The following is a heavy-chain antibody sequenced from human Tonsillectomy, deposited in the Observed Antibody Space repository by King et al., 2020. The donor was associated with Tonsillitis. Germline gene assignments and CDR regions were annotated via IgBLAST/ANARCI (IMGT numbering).Heavy chain of an antibody. D-gene: IGHD4-23*01. Sequence: VQLVESGGGLVKPGGSLRLSCAASGFTFSEYYMSWIRQAPGKGLEWGSYIISSGSNIYYADSVKGRFTISRANAKNSLYLQMNSLRAEDTAVYYCASDYGGNGWFDPWGQGTLVTVSS. J-gene: IGHJ5*02. V-gene: IGHV3-11*01. CDR1: GFTFSEYY. CDR3: ASDYGGNGWFDP. CDR2: IISSGSNI.